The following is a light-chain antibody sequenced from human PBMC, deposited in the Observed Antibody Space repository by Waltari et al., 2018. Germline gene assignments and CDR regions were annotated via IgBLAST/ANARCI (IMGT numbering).Light chain of an antibody. CDR1: SNDVGGYHL. CDR3: SSYGGTYFV. Sequence: QSALTQPRSVSGSPGQSVPISCTRTSNDVGGYHLVSWYHHHPGEVPKLMIYDVTQRPSGVPDRFSGSKSGNTASLTISGLQADDEADYYCSSYGGTYFVFGGGTRLTVL. V-gene: IGLV2-11*01. J-gene: IGLJ2*01. CDR2: DVT.